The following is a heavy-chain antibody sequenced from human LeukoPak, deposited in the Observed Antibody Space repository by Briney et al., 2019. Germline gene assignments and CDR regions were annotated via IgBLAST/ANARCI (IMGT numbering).Heavy chain of an antibody. CDR1: GGSFSGYY. Sequence: SETLSLTCAVYGGSFSGYYWSWIRQPPGKGLEWIGEINHSGSTNYNPSLKSRVTISVDTSKNQFSLKLSSVTAADTAVYYCARGPLRSGYYRPNWFDPWGQGTLVIVSS. V-gene: IGHV4-34*01. CDR3: ARGPLRSGYYRPNWFDP. CDR2: INHSGST. D-gene: IGHD3-3*01. J-gene: IGHJ5*02.